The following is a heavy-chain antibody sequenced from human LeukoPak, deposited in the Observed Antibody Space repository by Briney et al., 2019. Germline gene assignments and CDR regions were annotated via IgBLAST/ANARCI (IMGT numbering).Heavy chain of an antibody. CDR2: ISGHTANT. V-gene: IGHV1-18*01. CDR1: GYIFKNYG. Sequence: GASVKVSCKTSGYIFKNYGVSWVRQAPGQGLELMGWISGHTANTKYAETVQARVTMITDTSATTVYMEMRSLRSDDTAVYFCARDGRYSGTYLDYWGQGTLVTVSS. CDR3: ARDGRYSGTYLDY. D-gene: IGHD1-26*01. J-gene: IGHJ4*02.